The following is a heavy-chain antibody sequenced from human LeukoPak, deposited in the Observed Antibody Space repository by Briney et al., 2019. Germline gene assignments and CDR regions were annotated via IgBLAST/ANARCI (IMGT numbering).Heavy chain of an antibody. J-gene: IGHJ5*02. V-gene: IGHV3-23*01. Sequence: GGSLRLSCATSGFTFSNYEMIWVRQAPGKGLEWVSSITGTGRETYFADSVRGRFTISRDNSKNTLYLQMNSLRAEDTALYYCTKDYGEAWGQGTLVTVSS. D-gene: IGHD4-17*01. CDR2: ITGTGRET. CDR1: GFTFSNYE. CDR3: TKDYGEA.